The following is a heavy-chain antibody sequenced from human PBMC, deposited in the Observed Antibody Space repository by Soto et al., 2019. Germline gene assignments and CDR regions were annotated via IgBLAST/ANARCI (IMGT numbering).Heavy chain of an antibody. Sequence: QVQLVESGGGVVQPGRSLRLSCVASGFTLSNTGMHWVPRAPAKGLEGVAMKSHDGSNTYYGDSVKGRLTISRDNSWNTLYLQMDSLRPEDTSVYYCAKDWGSSGWFNWFDPWGQGTLVTVSS. D-gene: IGHD6-19*01. V-gene: IGHV3-30*18. CDR2: KSHDGSNT. CDR1: GFTLSNTG. J-gene: IGHJ5*02. CDR3: AKDWGSSGWFNWFDP.